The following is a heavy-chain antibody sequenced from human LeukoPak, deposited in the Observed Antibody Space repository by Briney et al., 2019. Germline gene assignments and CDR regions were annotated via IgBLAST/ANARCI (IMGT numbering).Heavy chain of an antibody. CDR2: IYYSGST. Sequence: TLSLTCTVSGGSISRGGYYWSWIRQHPGQGLEWIGAIYYSGSTNYNPSLKIRLTISVDMSKYQFSLKLSSVTAADTAVDYCARNTAYSSSWYYFDYWGQGTLVTVSS. V-gene: IGHV4-31*03. CDR3: ARNTAYSSSWYYFDY. J-gene: IGHJ4*02. D-gene: IGHD6-13*01. CDR1: GGSISRGGYY.